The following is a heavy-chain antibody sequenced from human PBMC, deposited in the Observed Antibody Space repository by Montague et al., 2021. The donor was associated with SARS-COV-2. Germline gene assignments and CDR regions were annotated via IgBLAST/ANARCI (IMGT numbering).Heavy chain of an antibody. V-gene: IGHV4-34*01. CDR3: ARGHLSVSMIVVVFTSDSYYFDY. Sequence: SETLSLTCGVYGGSFGDDHWSWIRQPPGKGLEWIGDIKQSGSTNYNPSLKSRVTISVDTSKYQFSLKLTSVTAADTAVYFCARGHLSVSMIVVVFTSDSYYFDYWGQGAQVTVSS. CDR1: GGSFGDDH. CDR2: IKQSGST. D-gene: IGHD3-22*01. J-gene: IGHJ4*02.